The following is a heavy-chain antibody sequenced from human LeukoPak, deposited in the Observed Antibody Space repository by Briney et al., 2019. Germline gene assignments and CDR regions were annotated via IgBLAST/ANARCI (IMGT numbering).Heavy chain of an antibody. CDR1: GVSFSHYW. CDR2: INSDGSTT. V-gene: IGHV3-74*01. Sequence: GGSLRLSCAASGVSFSHYWMHWVRQAPGKGLVWVSRINSDGSTTAYADSVKGRFTISRDNARNTLYLQMNSLRAEDTAVYYCARGRGTIYMFDYWGQGTLVTVSS. J-gene: IGHJ4*02. CDR3: ARGRGTIYMFDY. D-gene: IGHD2/OR15-2a*01.